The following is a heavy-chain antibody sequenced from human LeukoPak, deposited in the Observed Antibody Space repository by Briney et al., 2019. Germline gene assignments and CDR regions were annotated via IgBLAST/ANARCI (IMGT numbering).Heavy chain of an antibody. CDR3: GRDSEAVAGNFDY. D-gene: IGHD6-19*01. CDR1: GFTFSDYY. J-gene: IGHJ4*02. Sequence: GGSLRLSCAASGFTFSDYYMSWIRQAPGKGLEWVSYISSSGSTIYYADSVKGRFTISRDNAKNSLYLQMNSLRAEDTAVYYCGRDSEAVAGNFDYWGQGTLVTVSS. CDR2: ISSSGSTI. V-gene: IGHV3-11*01.